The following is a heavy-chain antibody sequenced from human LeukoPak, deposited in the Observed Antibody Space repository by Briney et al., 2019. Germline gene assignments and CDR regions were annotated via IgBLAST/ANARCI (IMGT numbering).Heavy chain of an antibody. CDR1: GGSISSSSYY. CDR3: ARVRFYDTTGYSTSYYLDY. J-gene: IGHJ4*02. CDR2: IYYSGST. V-gene: IGHV4-39*07. Sequence: KPSETLSLTCTVSGGSISSSSYYWGWIRQPPGKGLEWIGSIYYSGSTYYNPSLKSRVTISVDTSKNQFSLKLSSVTAADTAVYYCARVRFYDTTGYSTSYYLDYWGQGARVTVSS. D-gene: IGHD3-22*01.